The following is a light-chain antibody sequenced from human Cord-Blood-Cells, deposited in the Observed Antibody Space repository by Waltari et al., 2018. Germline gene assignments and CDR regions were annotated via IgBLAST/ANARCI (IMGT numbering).Light chain of an antibody. J-gene: IGLJ2*01. CDR3: SSYTSSSTPVV. CDR1: ISDVGGYIY. Sequence: QSALTQPASVSGSPGQSITISCTGTISDVGGYIYVYWYQQHPGKAPKLMIYDVSKRPSGVSNRFYGSKSGNTASLTISGLQAEDEADYYCSSYTSSSTPVVFGGGTKLTVL. V-gene: IGLV2-14*01. CDR2: DVS.